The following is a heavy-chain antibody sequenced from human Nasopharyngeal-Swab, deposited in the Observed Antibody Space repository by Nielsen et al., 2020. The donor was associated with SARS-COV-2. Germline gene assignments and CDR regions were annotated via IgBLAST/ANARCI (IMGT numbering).Heavy chain of an antibody. Sequence: ASVKVSCKASGYTFTSYYMHWVRQAPGQGLEWMGIINPSGGSTSYAQKFQGRVTMTRNTSISTAYMELSSLRSEDTAVYYCARGSFYYYDSSGYYYSYWGQGTLVTVSS. V-gene: IGHV1-46*01. CDR1: GYTFTSYY. J-gene: IGHJ4*02. D-gene: IGHD3-22*01. CDR3: ARGSFYYYDSSGYYYSY. CDR2: INPSGGST.